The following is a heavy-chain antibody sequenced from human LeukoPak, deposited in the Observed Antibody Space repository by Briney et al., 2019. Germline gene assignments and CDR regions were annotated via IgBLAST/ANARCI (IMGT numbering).Heavy chain of an antibody. CDR2: ISGSGGST. CDR1: GFTFSSYG. V-gene: IGHV3-23*01. Sequence: GGSLRLSCAASGFTFSSYGMSWVRQAPGKGLEWVSAISGSGGSTYFADSVKGRFSISRDNSKNTLYLQMNSLRVEDTAVYYCATLSYDYWGQGTLVTVSS. CDR3: ATLSYDY. J-gene: IGHJ4*02. D-gene: IGHD3-16*02.